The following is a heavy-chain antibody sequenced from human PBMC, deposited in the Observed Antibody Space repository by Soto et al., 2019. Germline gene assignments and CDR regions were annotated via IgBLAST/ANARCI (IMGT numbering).Heavy chain of an antibody. CDR1: GYTFNTYF. J-gene: IGHJ4*02. CDR3: ARDTSNSFDY. CDR2: ISPHNGNT. D-gene: IGHD2-2*01. Sequence: HVQLVQSGGELKKPGASVKVSCNTSGYTFNTYFITWERQAPGQGLEWMGWISPHNGNTNYAEKFQGRVTMTTDTITKTAYMELRNLRFGDTAVYYCARDTSNSFDYWGQGTLVTVSS. V-gene: IGHV1-18*01.